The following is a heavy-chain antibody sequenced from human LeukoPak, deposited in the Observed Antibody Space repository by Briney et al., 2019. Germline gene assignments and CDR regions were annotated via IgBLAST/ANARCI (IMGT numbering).Heavy chain of an antibody. CDR3: AREQLVHYYFDY. Sequence: GGSLRLSCAASGFTFSSYAMHWVRQAPGKGLGWVAVISYDGSNKYYADSVKGRFTISRDNSKNTLYLQMNSLRAEDTAVYYCAREQLVHYYFDYWGQGTLVTVSS. CDR2: ISYDGSNK. CDR1: GFTFSSYA. J-gene: IGHJ4*02. V-gene: IGHV3-30-3*01. D-gene: IGHD6-13*01.